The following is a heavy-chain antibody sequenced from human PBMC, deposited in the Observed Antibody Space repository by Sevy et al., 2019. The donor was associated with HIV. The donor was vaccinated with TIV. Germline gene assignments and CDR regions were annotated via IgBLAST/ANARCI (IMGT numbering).Heavy chain of an antibody. CDR3: AREEYYYDSSGYRKTGDAFDI. D-gene: IGHD3-22*01. J-gene: IGHJ3*02. CDR1: GFTFSSYS. CDR2: ISSSSSYI. Sequence: GGSLRLSCAASGFTFSSYSMNWVRQAPGKGLKWVSSISSSSSYIYYADSVKGRFTISRDNAKNSLYLQMNSLRAEDTAVYYCAREEYYYDSSGYRKTGDAFDIWGQGTMVTVSS. V-gene: IGHV3-21*01.